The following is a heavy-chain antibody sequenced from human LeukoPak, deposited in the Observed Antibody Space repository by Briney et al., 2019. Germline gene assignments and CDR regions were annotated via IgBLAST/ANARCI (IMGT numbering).Heavy chain of an antibody. CDR3: ARQEIGLRSFDP. V-gene: IGHV4-39*01. Sequence: SETLSLTCTVSGCTISSSSYYWGWIRQPPGTGLEWIVRIYYSGSTYYNPSLKSRVTISVDTSKNQFSLKLSSVTAADTAVYYCARQEIGLRSFDPWGQGTLVTVSS. D-gene: IGHD3/OR15-3a*01. J-gene: IGHJ5*02. CDR1: GCTISSSSYY. CDR2: IYYSGST.